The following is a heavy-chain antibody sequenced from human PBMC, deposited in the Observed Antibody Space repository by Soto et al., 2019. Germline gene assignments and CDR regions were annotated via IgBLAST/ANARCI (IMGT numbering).Heavy chain of an antibody. Sequence: QVQVVQSGAEVRKPGSSVKVSCKVSGGTFKSYEISWVRQAPGQGLEWVGGIIPMFRTPNYAQKFQGTVTITADESTSTAYMELTSLRSEDTAIYYCAPSLSPILSTYGFVEAFNLWGQGTLVIVSS. CDR1: GGTFKSYE. D-gene: IGHD3-10*01. CDR3: APSLSPILSTYGFVEAFNL. V-gene: IGHV1-69*12. J-gene: IGHJ3*01. CDR2: IIPMFRTP.